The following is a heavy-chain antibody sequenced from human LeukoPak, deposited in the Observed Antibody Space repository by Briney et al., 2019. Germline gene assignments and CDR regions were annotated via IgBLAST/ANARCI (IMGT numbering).Heavy chain of an antibody. CDR1: ADSISSYY. J-gene: IGHJ4*02. CDR3: ARAGSGWSFDY. Sequence: PSETLSPTCTVSADSISSYYWSSIRHPPGNGLDWIGYIFYSGSTNYHCSLKSRVTISVDTSKNQFSLNLSSVTAADTAVYYCARAGSGWSFDYWGQGTLVTVSS. CDR2: IFYSGST. V-gene: IGHV4-59*01. D-gene: IGHD6-19*01.